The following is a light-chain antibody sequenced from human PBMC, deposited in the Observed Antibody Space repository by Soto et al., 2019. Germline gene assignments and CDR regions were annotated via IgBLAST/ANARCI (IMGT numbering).Light chain of an antibody. CDR2: EVS. Sequence: QSAVTQPPSASGSPGXSXXISXXGTSSDVGCYNYVSWYQQHPGKAPKLMIYEVSKRPSGVPDRFSGSKSGNTASLTVSGLQAEDEADYYCSSYAGSNSVVFGGGTKLTVL. CDR3: SSYAGSNSVV. V-gene: IGLV2-8*01. CDR1: SSDVGCYNY. J-gene: IGLJ2*01.